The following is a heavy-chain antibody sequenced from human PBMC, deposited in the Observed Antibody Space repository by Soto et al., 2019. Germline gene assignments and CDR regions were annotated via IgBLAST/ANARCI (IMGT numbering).Heavy chain of an antibody. Sequence: SETLSLTCAVYGGSFSGYYWSWIRQPPGKGLEWIGEINHSGSTNYNPSLKSRVTISVDTSKNQFSLKLSSVTAADTAVYYCARVLWFGELFHPWGQGTLVTVS. CDR2: INHSGST. CDR1: GGSFSGYY. V-gene: IGHV4-34*01. CDR3: ARVLWFGELFHP. D-gene: IGHD3-10*01. J-gene: IGHJ5*02.